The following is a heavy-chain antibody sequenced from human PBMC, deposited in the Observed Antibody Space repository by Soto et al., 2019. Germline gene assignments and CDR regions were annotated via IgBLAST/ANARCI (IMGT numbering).Heavy chain of an antibody. Sequence: PSETLSLTCTVSGGSISTYYWSWIRQPPGKGLEWIGYIYYSGSTSYNPSLKSRVTISVDTSKNQFSLKLRSVTAADTAVYYCASDRSSGWDQGYGMDVWGQGTAVTVSS. J-gene: IGHJ6*02. CDR1: GGSISTYY. CDR3: ASDRSSGWDQGYGMDV. CDR2: IYYSGST. V-gene: IGHV4-59*01. D-gene: IGHD6-19*01.